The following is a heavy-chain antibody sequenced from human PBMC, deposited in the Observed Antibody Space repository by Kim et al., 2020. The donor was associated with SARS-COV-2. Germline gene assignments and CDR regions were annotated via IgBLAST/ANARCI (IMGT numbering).Heavy chain of an antibody. Sequence: GGSLRLSCAASGFTFSSYWMHWVRQAPGKGLVWVSRINSDGSSTSYADSVKGRFTISRDNAKNTLYLQMNSLRAEDTAVYYCARVEDYYGSGSYYPWAYYYYGMDVWGQGTTVTVSS. CDR3: ARVEDYYGSGSYYPWAYYYYGMDV. V-gene: IGHV3-74*01. CDR1: GFTFSSYW. D-gene: IGHD3-10*01. J-gene: IGHJ6*02. CDR2: INSDGSST.